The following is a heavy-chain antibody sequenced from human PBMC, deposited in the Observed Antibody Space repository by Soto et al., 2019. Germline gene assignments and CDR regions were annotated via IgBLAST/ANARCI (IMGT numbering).Heavy chain of an antibody. D-gene: IGHD2-2*01. CDR3: ARSGDIVVVPAAISRYMDV. CDR1: GGTFSSYT. CDR2: IIPILGIA. Sequence: ASVKVSCKASGGTFSSYTISWVRRAPGQGLEWMGRIIPILGIANYAQKFQGRVTITADKSTSTAYMELSSLRSEDTAVYYCARSGDIVVVPAAISRYMDVWGQGTTVTVSS. V-gene: IGHV1-69*02. J-gene: IGHJ6*02.